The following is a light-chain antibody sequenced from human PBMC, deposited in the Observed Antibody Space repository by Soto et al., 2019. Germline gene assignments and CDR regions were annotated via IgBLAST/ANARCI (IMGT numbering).Light chain of an antibody. V-gene: IGLV2-14*03. J-gene: IGLJ2*01. CDR1: SSDVGSYNY. CDR2: DVS. CDR3: SSYTRSSTLV. Sequence: QSVLTQPASVSGSPGQSITFSCTGTSSDVGSYNYVSWYQQHPGKAPKLMIYDVSNRPLGISNRFSGSKSGNTASLTISGLQAEDEADYYCSSYTRSSTLVFGGGTKVTVL.